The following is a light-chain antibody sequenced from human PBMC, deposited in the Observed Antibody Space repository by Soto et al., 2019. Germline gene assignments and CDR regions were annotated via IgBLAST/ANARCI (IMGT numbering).Light chain of an antibody. CDR2: EGS. CDR3: CSFVGSSTVV. Sequence: QSALTQPASVSGSPGQSITISCTGTSSDVGSYNLVSWYQQHPGKAPKLMIYEGSKRPSGVSNRFPGSKSGNTASLTISGLQTEDEADYYCCSFVGSSTVVFGGGTKLTVL. V-gene: IGLV2-23*01. J-gene: IGLJ2*01. CDR1: SSDVGSYNL.